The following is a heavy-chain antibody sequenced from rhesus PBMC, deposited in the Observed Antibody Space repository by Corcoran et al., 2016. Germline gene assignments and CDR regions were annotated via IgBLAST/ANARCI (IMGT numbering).Heavy chain of an antibody. V-gene: IGHV3-8*01. CDR2: IKTSGGST. J-gene: IGHJ6*01. CDR1: GFTCSSYS. CDR3: AKDRLLYSSGWPYGLDS. Sequence: EVQLVESGGGLVQPGGSLILSGTGSGFTCSSYSMCWVRQAPGTGLGWGSAIKTSGGSTWYPNSVKGRFTISNENAKNTLYLQMDSLKAEDTAVYYCAKDRLLYSSGWPYGLDSWGQGVVVTVSS. D-gene: IGHD6-31*01.